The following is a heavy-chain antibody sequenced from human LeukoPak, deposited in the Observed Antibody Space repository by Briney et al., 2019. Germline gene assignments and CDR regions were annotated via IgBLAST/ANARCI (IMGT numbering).Heavy chain of an antibody. CDR2: ISGSGGST. J-gene: IGHJ4*02. CDR1: GFTFSSYA. CDR3: AKDPRRIDPAPY. Sequence: GGSLRLSCAASGFTFSSYAVSWVRQAPGKGLEGVSAISGSGGSTYYADSVKGRFTISRDNSKNTLYLQMNSLRAEDTAVYYCAKDPRRIDPAPYWGQGTMVTVSS. V-gene: IGHV3-23*01. D-gene: IGHD2-15*01.